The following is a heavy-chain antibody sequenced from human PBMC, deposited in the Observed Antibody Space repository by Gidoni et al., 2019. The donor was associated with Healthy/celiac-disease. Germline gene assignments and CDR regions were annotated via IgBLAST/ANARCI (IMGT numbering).Heavy chain of an antibody. V-gene: IGHV3-33*08. Sequence: QVQLVESGGGVVQPRRSLRLSCAAYGFPLSSYGMHWVRQAPGKGLEWVAVIWYDGSNKYYADSVKGRFTISRDNSKNTLYLQMNSLRAEDTAVYYCARDSQWDLDPAFDIWGQGTMVTVSS. D-gene: IGHD1-26*01. CDR1: GFPLSSYG. CDR3: ARDSQWDLDPAFDI. CDR2: IWYDGSNK. J-gene: IGHJ3*02.